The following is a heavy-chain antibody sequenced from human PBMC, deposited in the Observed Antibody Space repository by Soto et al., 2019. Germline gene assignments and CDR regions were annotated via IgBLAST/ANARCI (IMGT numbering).Heavy chain of an antibody. CDR3: ARLGHPGH. CDR1: GGSLRNSV. Sequence: QVQLVQSGAEVKKPGSSVKVSCTASGGSLRNSVISWVRQAPAQRLEWMGGVIPILGTANYAQKFQGRVTMTADEATSTAYMDLSRLSPDDPAVYYCARLGHPGHWGPGTLVIVSS. J-gene: IGHJ4*02. V-gene: IGHV1-69*01. CDR2: VIPILGTA.